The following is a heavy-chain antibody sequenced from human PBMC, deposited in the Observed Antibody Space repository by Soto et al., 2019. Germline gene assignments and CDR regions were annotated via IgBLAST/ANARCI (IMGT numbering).Heavy chain of an antibody. CDR2: ISTTSTYT. CDR1: GFTSSRYY. CDR3: ARDDGLSSTNVKAFDI. V-gene: IGHV3-21*01. D-gene: IGHD2-2*01. J-gene: IGHJ3*02. Sequence: VGSLRLSCAASGFTSSRYYMNWVRQAPGKGLEWVSSISTTSTYTHYADSLKGRFTISRDNAKKLLYLQMDSLRAEDTAVYYCARDDGLSSTNVKAFDIWGQGTKVTVSS.